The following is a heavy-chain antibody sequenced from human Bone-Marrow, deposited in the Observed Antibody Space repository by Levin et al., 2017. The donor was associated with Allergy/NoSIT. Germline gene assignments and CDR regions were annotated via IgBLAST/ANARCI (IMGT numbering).Heavy chain of an antibody. CDR1: GFTFSSYG. CDR3: AKVYSSSWWGAYYYYYGMDV. CDR2: ISYDGSNK. J-gene: IGHJ6*02. V-gene: IGHV3-30*18. D-gene: IGHD6-13*01. Sequence: PGGSLRLSCAASGFTFSSYGMHWVRQAPGKGLEWVAVISYDGSNKYYADSVKGRFTISRDNSKNTLYLQMNSLRAEDTAVYYCAKVYSSSWWGAYYYYYGMDVWGQGTTVTVSS.